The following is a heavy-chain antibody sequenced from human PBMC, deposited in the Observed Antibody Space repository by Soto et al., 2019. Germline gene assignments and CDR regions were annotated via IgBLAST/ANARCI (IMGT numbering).Heavy chain of an antibody. CDR3: ARDLAVALIDY. V-gene: IGHV1-18*01. CDR2: ISAYNGNT. J-gene: IGHJ4*02. Sequence: QVPLVQSGAEVKKPGASVKVSCKASGYSFTSYGISWVRQAPGQGLEWMGWISAYNGNTKYAQKLQGKVTMTTDTSTSTAYMELRSLRSDDTAVDYCARDLAVALIDYWGQGDLVTVSS. CDR1: GYSFTSYG. D-gene: IGHD6-19*01.